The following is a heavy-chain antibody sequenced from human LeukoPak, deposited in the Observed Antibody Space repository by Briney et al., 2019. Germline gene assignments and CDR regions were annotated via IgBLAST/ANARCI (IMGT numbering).Heavy chain of an antibody. CDR1: GGSISSSSYY. CDR3: ARLKAADPPLDC. J-gene: IGHJ4*02. D-gene: IGHD6-13*01. Sequence: PSETLSLTCTVSGGSISSSSYYWGWIRQPPGKGLEWIGSIYYSGSTYYNPSLKSRVTISVDTSKNQFSLNLRFVTAADTAVYYCARLKAADPPLDCWGQGTLVTVSS. V-gene: IGHV4-39*07. CDR2: IYYSGST.